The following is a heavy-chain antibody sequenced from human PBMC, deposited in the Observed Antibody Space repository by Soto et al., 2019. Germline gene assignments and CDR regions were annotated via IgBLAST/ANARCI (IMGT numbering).Heavy chain of an antibody. CDR2: ISGSGGST. Sequence: EVQLLESGGGLVQPGGSLRLSCAASGFTFSSYAMSWVRQAPGKGLEWVSAISGSGGSTYYADSVKGRFTISRDNSKNTLYLQMNSLRAEDTAVYYCAKDLWSFSRYLDGMDVWGQGTTVTVSS. V-gene: IGHV3-23*01. CDR1: GFTFSSYA. CDR3: AKDLWSFSRYLDGMDV. J-gene: IGHJ6*02. D-gene: IGHD3-10*01.